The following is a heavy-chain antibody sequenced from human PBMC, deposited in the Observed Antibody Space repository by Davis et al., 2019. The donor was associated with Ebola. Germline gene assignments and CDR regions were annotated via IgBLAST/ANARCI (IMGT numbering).Heavy chain of an antibody. CDR1: GGSISSYYW. V-gene: IGHV2-5*08. J-gene: IGHJ4*02. Sequence: TLSLTCTVSGGSISSYYWSWIRQPPGKALEWLVVIYWDEDRRYSSSLKSRLTITKDTSKNWVVLTMTNMDPVDTATYYCAHFLGGLHPLGPFDYWGQGTLVTVSS. CDR3: AHFLGGLHPLGPFDY. CDR2: IYWDEDR. D-gene: IGHD3-16*01.